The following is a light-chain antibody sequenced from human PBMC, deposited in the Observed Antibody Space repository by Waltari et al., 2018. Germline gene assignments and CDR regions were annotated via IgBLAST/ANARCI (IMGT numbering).Light chain of an antibody. V-gene: IGKV1-39*01. CDR1: QSINTY. CDR3: QQSYSTPFT. Sequence: DILMTQSPSSLSASVGYRVTITCRASQSINTYLNWYQQKPGKAPKLLIYAASSLQSGVPSGFSGSGSGTDFTLTISSLQPEDFATYYCQQSYSTPFTFGQGTRLEIK. CDR2: AAS. J-gene: IGKJ5*01.